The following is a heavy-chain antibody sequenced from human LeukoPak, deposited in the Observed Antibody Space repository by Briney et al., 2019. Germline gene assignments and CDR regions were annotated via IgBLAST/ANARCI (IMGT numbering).Heavy chain of an antibody. CDR3: ARVSVLLWFGDPDYFDY. CDR1: GYTFTCYY. D-gene: IGHD3-10*01. J-gene: IGHJ4*02. V-gene: IGHV1-2*02. Sequence: ASVKVSCKASGYTFTCYYMHWLRQAPGQGLEWMGWINPNSGGSNYAQKFQGRVTMTRDTSISTAYMELSRLRSDDTAVYYCARVSVLLWFGDPDYFDYWGQGTLVTVCS. CDR2: INPNSGGS.